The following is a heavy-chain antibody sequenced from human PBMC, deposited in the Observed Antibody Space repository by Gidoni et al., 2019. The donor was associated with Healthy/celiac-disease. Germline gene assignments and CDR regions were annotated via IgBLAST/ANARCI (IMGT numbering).Heavy chain of an antibody. V-gene: IGHV4-30-4*01. CDR3: ARGFSTGGWFDP. D-gene: IGHD2-2*01. CDR2: IYYSGST. Sequence: QVQLQESCPGLVKPSQTLSLTCTVSGGSNSSGDYYWRWIRQPPGKGLEWIGYIYYSGSTYYNPSLKSRVTISVDTSKNQFSLKLSSVTAADTAVYYCARGFSTGGWFDPWGQGTLVTVSS. J-gene: IGHJ5*02. CDR1: GGSNSSGDYY.